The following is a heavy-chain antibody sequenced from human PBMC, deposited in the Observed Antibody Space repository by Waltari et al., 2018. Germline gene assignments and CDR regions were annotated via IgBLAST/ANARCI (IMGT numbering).Heavy chain of an antibody. J-gene: IGHJ4*02. CDR3: ARYLTGTFAYYFDY. D-gene: IGHD3-9*01. Sequence: EVQLVESGGGLVQPGGSLRLSCAASGFTFSSYEMNWVRQAPGKGLGWVLYISNSGITRYYADSVKGRFTISRDNAKNSLYLQMNSLRAEDTAVYYCARYLTGTFAYYFDYWGQGTLVTVSS. CDR2: ISNSGITR. CDR1: GFTFSSYE. V-gene: IGHV3-48*03.